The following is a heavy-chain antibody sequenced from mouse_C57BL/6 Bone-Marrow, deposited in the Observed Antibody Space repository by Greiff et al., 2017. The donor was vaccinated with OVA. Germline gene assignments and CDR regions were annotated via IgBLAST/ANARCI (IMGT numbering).Heavy chain of an antibody. J-gene: IGHJ3*01. V-gene: IGHV6-3*01. CDR1: GFTFSNYW. Sequence: EVQLQESGGGLVQPGGSMKLSCVASGFTFSNYWMNWVRQSPEKGLEWVAQIRLKSDNYATHYAESVKGRFTISRDDSKSSVYLQMNNLRAEDTGIYYCTGRGDYGSSRFAYWGQGTLVTVSA. CDR2: IRLKSDNYAT. CDR3: TGRGDYGSSRFAY. D-gene: IGHD1-1*01.